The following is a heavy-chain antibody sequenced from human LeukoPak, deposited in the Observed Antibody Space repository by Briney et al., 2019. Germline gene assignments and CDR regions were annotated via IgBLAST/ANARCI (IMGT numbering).Heavy chain of an antibody. CDR2: INHSGST. V-gene: IGHV4-34*01. CDR1: GGSFSGYY. CDR3: ARRRMGRIPGLVASGGHYYYYYMDV. Sequence: SETLSLTCAVYGGSFSGYYWSWIRQPPGKGLEWIGEINHSGSTNYNPSLKSRVTISVDTSKNQFSLKLSSVTAADTAVYYCARRRMGRIPGLVASGGHYYYYYMDVWGKGTTVTVSS. D-gene: IGHD3-16*01. J-gene: IGHJ6*03.